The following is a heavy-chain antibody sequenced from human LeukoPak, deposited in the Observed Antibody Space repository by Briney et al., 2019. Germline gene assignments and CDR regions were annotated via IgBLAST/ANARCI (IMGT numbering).Heavy chain of an antibody. Sequence: SETLSLTCAVYGGSFSGYYWTWIRQTPGKGLEWIGEMNPSGSTNYSPSLKSRVTISVDTSKNQFSLKLSSVTAADTAVYYCARGRQDVTMIVVVMTAVSYYLDVWGKGTTVTVS. CDR2: MNPSGST. D-gene: IGHD3-22*01. V-gene: IGHV4-34*01. CDR1: GGSFSGYY. J-gene: IGHJ6*03. CDR3: ARGRQDVTMIVVVMTAVSYYLDV.